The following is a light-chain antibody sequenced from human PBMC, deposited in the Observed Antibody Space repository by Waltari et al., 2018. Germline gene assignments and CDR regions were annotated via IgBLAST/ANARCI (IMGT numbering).Light chain of an antibody. Sequence: SSELTQDPAVSVALGQTVRITCQGDSLRSYYASWYQQKPGQAPVLVIYGKNNRPSGIPDRFCGSSSGNTASLTITGAQAEDEADYYCNSRDSSGNHVFGGWTKLTVL. CDR3: NSRDSSGNHV. CDR1: SLRSYY. CDR2: GKN. J-gene: IGLJ2*01. V-gene: IGLV3-19*01.